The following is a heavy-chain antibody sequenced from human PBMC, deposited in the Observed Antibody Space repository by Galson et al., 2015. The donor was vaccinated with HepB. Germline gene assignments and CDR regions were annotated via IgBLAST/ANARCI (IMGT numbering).Heavy chain of an antibody. CDR3: ARTYSGYDS. CDR2: ISSSGSTI. Sequence: SLRLSCAASGFTFSSYGMHWVRQAPGKGLEWVSYISSSGSTIYYADSVKGRFTISRDNAKKSLYLQTNSLRVEDTAVYYCARTYSGYDSWGQGTLVTVPS. CDR1: GFTFSSYG. V-gene: IGHV3-48*03. J-gene: IGHJ5*02. D-gene: IGHD5-12*01.